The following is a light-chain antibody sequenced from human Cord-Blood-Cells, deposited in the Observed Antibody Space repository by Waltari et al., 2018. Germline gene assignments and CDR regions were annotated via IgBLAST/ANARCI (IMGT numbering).Light chain of an antibody. J-gene: IGLJ2*01. V-gene: IGLV4-69*01. Sequence: QLVLTQSPSASASLGASVKLTCTLSSGHSSYAIAWHQQQPEKGPRYLMKLNSDGSHSKGDGIPDRFSGYSSGAERSLTISSLQYEDEADYYCQTWGTGIQVFGGGTKLTVL. CDR2: LNSDGSH. CDR3: QTWGTGIQV. CDR1: SGHSSYA.